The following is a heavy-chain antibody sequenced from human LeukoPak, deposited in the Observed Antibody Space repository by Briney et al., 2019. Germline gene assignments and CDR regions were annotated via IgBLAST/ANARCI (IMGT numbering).Heavy chain of an antibody. V-gene: IGHV5-51*01. CDR2: IYPGDSET. Sequence: GESLKISCKGSGYTFTRYWIGWVRQMPGKGLEWMGIIYPGDSETKYRPCLQGQVTISVDKSISTAYLQWSSLKASDTAIYFCARIEGSTFDYWGQGTLVTVSS. CDR3: ARIEGSTFDY. CDR1: GYTFTRYW. J-gene: IGHJ4*02.